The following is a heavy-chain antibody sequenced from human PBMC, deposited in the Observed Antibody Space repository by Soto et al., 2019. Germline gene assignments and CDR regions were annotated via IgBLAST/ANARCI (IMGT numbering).Heavy chain of an antibody. D-gene: IGHD2-21*02. J-gene: IGHJ6*02. CDR3: ARDACGVDCYWGRNYYVLAV. CDR2: IWYDGSNK. CDR1: GFTFSSYG. V-gene: IGHV3-33*01. Sequence: GGSLRLSCAASGFTFSSYGMHWVRQAPGKGLEWVAVIWYDGSNKYYADSVEGRFTISRDNSKNTLYLQMNSLRAEDTAVYYCARDACGVDCYWGRNYYVLAVCGQGTSVTGSS.